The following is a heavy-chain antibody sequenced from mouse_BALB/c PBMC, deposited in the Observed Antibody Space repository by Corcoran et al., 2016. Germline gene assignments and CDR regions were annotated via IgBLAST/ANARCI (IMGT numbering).Heavy chain of an antibody. CDR3: ALLYYCDY. D-gene: IGHD1-1*01. CDR1: GYTFTDYV. V-gene: IGHV1-81*01. Sequence: QVQLQQSGPELVKPGASVKMSCKASGYTFTDYVISWVKQRTGQGLEWIGEIYPGSGSTYYNEKFKGKATLTADKSSNTAYIQLSSLTSEDSAVYFGALLYYCDYWCQGTTLTVSS. CDR2: IYPGSGST. J-gene: IGHJ2*01.